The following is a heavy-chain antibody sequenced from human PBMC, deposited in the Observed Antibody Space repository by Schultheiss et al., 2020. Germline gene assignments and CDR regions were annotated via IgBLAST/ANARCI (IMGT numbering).Heavy chain of an antibody. D-gene: IGHD5-24*01. CDR1: GGSISSGSYY. CDR3: ARVYGDGYNI. V-gene: IGHV4-31*03. CDR2: IYYSGST. J-gene: IGHJ4*02. Sequence: SETLSLTCTVSGGSISSGSYYWSWIRQPAGKGLEWIGYIYYSGSTYYNPSLKSRVTISVDTSKNQFSLKLSSVTAADTAVYYCARVYGDGYNIWGQGTLVTVSS.